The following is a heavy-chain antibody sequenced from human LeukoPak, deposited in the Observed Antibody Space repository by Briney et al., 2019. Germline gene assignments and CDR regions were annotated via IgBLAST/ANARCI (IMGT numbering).Heavy chain of an antibody. V-gene: IGHV1-18*01. CDR2: IGGYDGDR. CDR1: GFTFISYG. CDR3: ARGRYSNYGTYYYYMDV. Sequence: ASVKVSCKASGFTFISYGFSWVRQGLEWVGWIGGYDGDRHYAQNFQGRVTITTDESTSTAYMELSSLRSEDTAVYYCARGRYSNYGTYYYYMDVWGKGTTVTVSS. D-gene: IGHD4-11*01. J-gene: IGHJ6*03.